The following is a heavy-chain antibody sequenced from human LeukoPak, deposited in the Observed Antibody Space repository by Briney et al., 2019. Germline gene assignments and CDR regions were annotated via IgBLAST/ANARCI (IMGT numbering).Heavy chain of an antibody. CDR3: ARLDIVIVPSTAFDY. D-gene: IGHD2-2*01. V-gene: IGHV4-39*07. CDR1: GGSISSRSYC. CDR2: ICNAGTT. Sequence: SETLSLTCTVSGGSISSRSYCWGWIRQPPGKGLEWIGSICNAGTTYYNPSLKTRITISVDRSKNQFSLKLSSVTAADTAVYYCARLDIVIVPSTAFDYWGQGTLVTVSS. J-gene: IGHJ4*02.